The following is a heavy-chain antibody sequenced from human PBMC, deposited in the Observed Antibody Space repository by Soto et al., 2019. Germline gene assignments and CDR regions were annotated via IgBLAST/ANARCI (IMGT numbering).Heavy chain of an antibody. D-gene: IGHD2-8*01. CDR1: GYTFTHYA. CDR3: ARQGDSRILRDTFDI. V-gene: IGHV1-3*04. J-gene: IGHJ3*02. CDR2: INTDNGNT. Sequence: QVHLVQSGAEVKQPGASVKVSCKSSGYTFTHYAMHWVRQAPGQGLEWLGWINTDNGNTAFSQKFQGRVSITMDTSASTAYVDLSSLISEDTAVYYCARQGDSRILRDTFDIWGQGTLVTVAS.